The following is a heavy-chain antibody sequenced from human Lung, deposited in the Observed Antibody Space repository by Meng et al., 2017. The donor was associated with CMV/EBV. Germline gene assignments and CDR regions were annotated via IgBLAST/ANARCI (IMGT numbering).Heavy chain of an antibody. J-gene: IGHJ4*02. Sequence: YTFTGYYLHWARQAPGQGLEWMGWINPNSGATNFAQKFQGRVTMTRDTSISTAYMELRRLTSDDTAVYYCARATENFVVEPPAILFDYWGQGTLVTVSS. V-gene: IGHV1-2*02. D-gene: IGHD2-2*02. CDR3: ARATENFVVEPPAILFDY. CDR2: INPNSGAT. CDR1: YTFTGYY.